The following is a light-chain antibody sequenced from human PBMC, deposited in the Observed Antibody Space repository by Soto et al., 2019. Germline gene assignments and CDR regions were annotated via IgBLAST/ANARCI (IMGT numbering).Light chain of an antibody. V-gene: IGLV1-44*01. CDR2: SNN. CDR3: AAWDDSLNAVV. Sequence: QSVLTQPPSASGTPGQRVTISCSGSSSNIGSNTVNWYQQLPGTAPKLHIYSNNQRPSGVPDRFSGSKSGTSASLAISGLQSEDEADYYCAAWDDSLNAVVFGGGTQLTVL. J-gene: IGLJ2*01. CDR1: SSNIGSNT.